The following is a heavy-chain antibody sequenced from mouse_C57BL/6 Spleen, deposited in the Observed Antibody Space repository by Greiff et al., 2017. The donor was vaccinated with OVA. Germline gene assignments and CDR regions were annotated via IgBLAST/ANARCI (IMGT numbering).Heavy chain of an antibody. V-gene: IGHV1-78*01. CDR3: ARPVEATEYYAMDY. D-gene: IGHD1-1*01. J-gene: IGHJ4*01. CDR2: IYPRDGST. Sequence: VKLLESDAELVKPGASVKLSCKASGYTFTDYSIHWMKQRPEQGLEWIGYIYPRDGSTKYNEKFKGKATLTADKSSSTAYMQLNSLTSEDSAVYYCARPVEATEYYAMDYWGQGTSVTVSS. CDR1: GYTFTDYS.